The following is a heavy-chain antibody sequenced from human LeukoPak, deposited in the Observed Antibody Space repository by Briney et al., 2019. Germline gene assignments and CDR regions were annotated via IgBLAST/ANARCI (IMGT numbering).Heavy chain of an antibody. CDR2: ISSSSSTI. CDR1: GFTFSSYS. V-gene: IGHV3-48*01. D-gene: IGHD3-10*01. Sequence: GGSLRLSCAASGFTFSSYSMNWVRQAPGKGLEWVSYISSSSSTIYYADSVKGRFTISRDNAKNSLYLQMNSLRTEDTAVYYCATGSRFFDYWGQGTLVTVSS. CDR3: ATGSRFFDY. J-gene: IGHJ4*02.